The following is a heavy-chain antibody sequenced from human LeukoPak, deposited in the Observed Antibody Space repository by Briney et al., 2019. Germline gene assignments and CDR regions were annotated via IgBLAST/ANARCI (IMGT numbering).Heavy chain of an antibody. D-gene: IGHD3-10*01. V-gene: IGHV4-59*08. J-gene: IGHJ5*02. CDR3: AAYYYGSGSSPGFFDP. Sequence: SETLSLTCSVSGGSISSYYWSWIRQPPGKGLEWIGYIYYSGRTNYNPSLKSRVTISVDTSKNQFSLTLSSVTAADTAVYYCAAYYYGSGSSPGFFDPWGHGTLVTVSS. CDR1: GGSISSYY. CDR2: IYYSGRT.